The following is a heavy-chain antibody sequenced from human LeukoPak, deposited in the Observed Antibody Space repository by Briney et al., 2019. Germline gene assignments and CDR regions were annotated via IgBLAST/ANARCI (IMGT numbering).Heavy chain of an antibody. CDR3: ARLAHYYDSRPWFDP. V-gene: IGHV3-11*01. J-gene: IGHJ5*02. CDR2: ISSSGNTI. CDR1: GFTFSDYY. Sequence: GGSLRLSCAASGFTFSDYYMSWIRQAPGKRLEWVSYISSSGNTIYYADSVKGRFTISRDNAKTSLYLQMNSLRAEDTAVYYCARLAHYYDSRPWFDPWGQGTLVTVSS. D-gene: IGHD3-22*01.